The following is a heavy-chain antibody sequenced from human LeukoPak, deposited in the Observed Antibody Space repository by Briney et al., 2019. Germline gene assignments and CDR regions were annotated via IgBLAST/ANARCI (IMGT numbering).Heavy chain of an antibody. CDR3: ARDVPREAFDI. CDR2: MNPNSGNT. CDR1: GYTFTSYD. D-gene: IGHD3-10*02. J-gene: IGHJ3*02. Sequence: ASVKVSCKASGYTFTSYDINWVRQATGQGLEWMGWMNPNSGNTGYAQRFQGRVTITRNTSISTAYMELSSLRSEDTAVYYCARDVPREAFDIWGQGTMVTVSS. V-gene: IGHV1-8*03.